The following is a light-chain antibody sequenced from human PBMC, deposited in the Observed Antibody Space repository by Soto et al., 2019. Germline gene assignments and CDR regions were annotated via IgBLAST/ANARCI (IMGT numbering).Light chain of an antibody. CDR3: SSYTSDSPYV. Sequence: QSSLTQPSSWSGSPGQSITISCTGTISDVGLYDYVSWYQQHPGKAPQLMIYAVSNRPSGVSNRFSASKSGNTASLFISGLQAEDEADYYCSSYTSDSPYVIGYGTKSPS. V-gene: IGLV2-14*01. CDR1: ISDVGLYDY. CDR2: AVS. J-gene: IGLJ1*01.